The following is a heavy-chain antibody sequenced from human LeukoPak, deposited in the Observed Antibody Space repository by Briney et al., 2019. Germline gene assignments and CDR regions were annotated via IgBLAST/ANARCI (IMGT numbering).Heavy chain of an antibody. Sequence: SETLSLTCTVSGGSISSYYWSWIRRPAGKGLEWIGRIYTSGSTNYNPSLKSRVTMSVDTSKNQFSLKLSSVTAADTAVYYCARDGEGYGDYLFGYWGQGTLVTVSS. D-gene: IGHD4-17*01. CDR3: ARDGEGYGDYLFGY. CDR1: GGSISSYY. V-gene: IGHV4-4*07. CDR2: IYTSGST. J-gene: IGHJ4*02.